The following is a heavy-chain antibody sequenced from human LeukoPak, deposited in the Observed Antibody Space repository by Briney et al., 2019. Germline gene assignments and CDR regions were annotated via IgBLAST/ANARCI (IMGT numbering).Heavy chain of an antibody. D-gene: IGHD1-26*01. J-gene: IGHJ4*02. CDR1: GFTFSSYS. CDR3: ARSRGSSGSYPFDY. Sequence: GGSLRLSCAASGFTFSSYSMNWVRRAPGKGLEWVSYISSSSSTIYYAGSVKGRFTISRDNAKNSLFLQMNSLRAEDTAVYYCARSRGSSGSYPFDYWGQGTLVTVSS. CDR2: ISSSSSTI. V-gene: IGHV3-48*01.